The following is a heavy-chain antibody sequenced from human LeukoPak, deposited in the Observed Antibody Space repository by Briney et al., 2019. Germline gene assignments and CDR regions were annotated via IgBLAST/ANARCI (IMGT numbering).Heavy chain of an antibody. CDR2: IYYSGST. CDR1: GGPISSYY. Sequence: SETLSLTCTVSGGPISSYYWSWIRQPPGKGLEWIGNIYYSGSTNYNPSLKSRVTISVDTSKNQFSLKLNSVTAADTAVYYCAREIPVTTFWSRNYMDVWGKGTTVTVSS. J-gene: IGHJ6*03. D-gene: IGHD4-11*01. V-gene: IGHV4-59*01. CDR3: AREIPVTTFWSRNYMDV.